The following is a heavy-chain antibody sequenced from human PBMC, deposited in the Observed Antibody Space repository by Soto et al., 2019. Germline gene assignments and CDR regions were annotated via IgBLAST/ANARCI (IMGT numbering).Heavy chain of an antibody. J-gene: IGHJ6*02. D-gene: IGHD4-4*01. Sequence: SETLSLTCTVSGGSISSSSYYWGWIRQPPGKGLEWIGSIYYSGSTYYNPSLKSRVTISVDTSKNQFSLKLSSVTAADTAVYYCARTCFPFDYSNLNYGMDVWGQGTTVTVS. CDR2: IYYSGST. V-gene: IGHV4-39*01. CDR1: GGSISSSSYY. CDR3: ARTCFPFDYSNLNYGMDV.